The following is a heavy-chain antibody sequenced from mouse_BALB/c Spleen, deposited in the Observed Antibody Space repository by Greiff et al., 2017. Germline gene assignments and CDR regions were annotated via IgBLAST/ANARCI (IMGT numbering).Heavy chain of an antibody. D-gene: IGHD1-1*01. J-gene: IGHJ4*01. CDR2: ISSGGSYT. V-gene: IGHV5-9-4*01. CDR1: GFTFSSYA. Sequence: EVQLVESGGGLVKPGGSLKLSCAASGFTFSSYAMSWVHQSPEKRLEWVAEISSGGSYTYYPDTVTGRFTISRDNAKNTLYLEMNSLRSEDTAMYYCSIYELRRDAMDYWGQGTSVTVSS. CDR3: SIYELRRDAMDY.